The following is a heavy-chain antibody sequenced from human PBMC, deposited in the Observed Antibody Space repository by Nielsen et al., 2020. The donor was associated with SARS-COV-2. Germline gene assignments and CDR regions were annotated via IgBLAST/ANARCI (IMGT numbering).Heavy chain of an antibody. CDR3: AKASYSSSWYKAPYYYYGMDV. V-gene: IGHV3-23*01. Sequence: GGSLRLSCAASGFTFSSYAMSWVRQAPGKGLEWVSAISGSGGSTYYADSVKGRFTISRDNAKNSLYLQMNSLRAEDTALYYCAKASYSSSWYKAPYYYYGMDVWGQGTTVTVSS. CDR2: ISGSGGST. CDR1: GFTFSSYA. J-gene: IGHJ6*02. D-gene: IGHD6-13*01.